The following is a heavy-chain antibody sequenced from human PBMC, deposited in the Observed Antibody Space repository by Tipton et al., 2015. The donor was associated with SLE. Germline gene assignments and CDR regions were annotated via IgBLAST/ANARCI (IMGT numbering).Heavy chain of an antibody. J-gene: IGHJ6*02. CDR2: IYSGGST. CDR1: GFTVSSNY. V-gene: IGHV3-53*05. Sequence: SLRLSCAASGFTVSSNYMSWVCQAPGKGLEWVSVIYSGGSTYYADSVKGRFAISRDNSRNTLYLQMSSLRVEDTAVYYCAKGPSHDYVGGMDVWGPGTTVTVSS. D-gene: IGHD4-23*01. CDR3: AKGPSHDYVGGMDV.